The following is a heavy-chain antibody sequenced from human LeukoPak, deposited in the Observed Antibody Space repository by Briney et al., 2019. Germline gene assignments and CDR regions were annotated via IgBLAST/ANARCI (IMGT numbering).Heavy chain of an antibody. CDR1: GGSISSYY. CDR2: IYYSGST. Sequence: PSETLSLTCTVSGGSISSYYGSWIRQPPGKGLEWIGYIYYSGSTNYNPCLKSRVTISVDTSKNQFSLKLSSVTAADTAVYYCARAPDYYDSSGYVEKYYFDYWGQGTLVTVSS. CDR3: ARAPDYYDSSGYVEKYYFDY. V-gene: IGHV4-59*01. J-gene: IGHJ4*02. D-gene: IGHD3-22*01.